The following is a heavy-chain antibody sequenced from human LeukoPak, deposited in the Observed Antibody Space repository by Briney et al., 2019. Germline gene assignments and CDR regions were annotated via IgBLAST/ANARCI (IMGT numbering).Heavy chain of an antibody. J-gene: IGHJ4*02. CDR3: AREGGYDILTGYSYYFDY. CDR2: IYYSGST. CDR1: GGSISSYY. D-gene: IGHD3-9*01. V-gene: IGHV4-59*01. Sequence: SETLSLTCTVSGGSISSYYWSWIRQPPGKGLEWIGYIYYSGSTNYNPSLKSRVTISVDTSKNQFSLKLSSVTAADTAVYYCAREGGYDILTGYSYYFDYWGQGTLVTVSS.